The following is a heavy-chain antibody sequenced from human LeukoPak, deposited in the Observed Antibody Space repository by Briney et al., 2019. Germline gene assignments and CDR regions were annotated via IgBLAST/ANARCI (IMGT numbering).Heavy chain of an antibody. CDR2: ISAYNGNT. Sequence: GASVKVSCKASGYTFTSYGISWVRQAPGQGLEWMGWISAYNGNTNYAQKLQGRVTMTTDKSTSTGYMELRSLRSDDPAVYYCASSLFRSGRPPSFDYWGQGPLVTVSS. J-gene: IGHJ4*02. D-gene: IGHD6-19*01. V-gene: IGHV1-18*01. CDR1: GYTFTSYG. CDR3: ASSLFRSGRPPSFDY.